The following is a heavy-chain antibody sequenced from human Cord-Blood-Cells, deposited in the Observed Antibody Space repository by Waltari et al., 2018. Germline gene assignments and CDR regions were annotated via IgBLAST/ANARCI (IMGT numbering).Heavy chain of an antibody. V-gene: IGHV1-24*01. Sequence: QVQLVQSGAEVKKPGASVKVSCKVSGYTLTELSMHWVRQAPGKGLEWMGGCDPEDGETSDAQKFQGRVTMTEDTSTDTADMELSSLRSEDTAVYYCATGLGVIGFWSGYFDYWGQGTLVTVSS. CDR1: GYTLTELS. D-gene: IGHD3-3*01. J-gene: IGHJ4*02. CDR2: CDPEDGET. CDR3: ATGLGVIGFWSGYFDY.